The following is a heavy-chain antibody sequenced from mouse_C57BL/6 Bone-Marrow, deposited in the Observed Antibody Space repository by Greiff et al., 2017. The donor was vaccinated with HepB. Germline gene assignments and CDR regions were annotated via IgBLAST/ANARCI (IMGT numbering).Heavy chain of an antibody. CDR3: ARRRWLSYAMDY. D-gene: IGHD2-3*01. CDR1: GFTFSDYY. CDR2: ISNGGGST. Sequence: EVQRVESGGGLVQPGGSLKLSCAASGFTFSDYYMYWVRQTPEKRLEWVAYISNGGGSTYYPDTVKGRFTISRDNAKNTLYLQRSRLKSEDTAMYYCARRRWLSYAMDYWGQGTSVTVSS. J-gene: IGHJ4*01. V-gene: IGHV5-12*01.